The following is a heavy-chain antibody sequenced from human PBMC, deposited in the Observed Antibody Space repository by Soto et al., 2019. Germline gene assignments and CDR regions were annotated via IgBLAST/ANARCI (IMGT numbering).Heavy chain of an antibody. V-gene: IGHV3-48*03. CDR2: ISSSGSTI. J-gene: IGHJ6*02. D-gene: IGHD3-22*01. Sequence: VGSLRLSCAASGFTFSSYEMNWVRQAPGKGLEWVSYISSSGSTIYYADSVKGRFTISRDNAKNSLYLQMNSLRAEDTAVYYCARDPKYYYDSSGLDVWGQGTTVTVSS. CDR3: ARDPKYYYDSSGLDV. CDR1: GFTFSSYE.